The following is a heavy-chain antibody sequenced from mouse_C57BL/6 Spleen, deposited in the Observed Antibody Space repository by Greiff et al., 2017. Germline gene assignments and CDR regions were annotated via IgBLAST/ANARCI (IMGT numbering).Heavy chain of an antibody. CDR1: GYAFTNYL. D-gene: IGHD2-4*01. J-gene: IGHJ4*01. V-gene: IGHV1-54*01. Sequence: VQLQQSGAELVRPGTSVKVSCKASGYAFTNYLIEWVKQRPGQGLEWIGVINPGSGGTNYNEKFKGKATLTADKSSSTAYMQLSSLTSEDSAVYCCARYDYDDYAMDDWGQGTSVTVSS. CDR2: INPGSGGT. CDR3: ARYDYDDYAMDD.